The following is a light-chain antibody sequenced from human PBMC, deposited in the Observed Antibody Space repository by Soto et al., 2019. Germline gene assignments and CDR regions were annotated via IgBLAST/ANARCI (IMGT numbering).Light chain of an antibody. J-gene: IGKJ5*01. V-gene: IGKV3-11*01. Sequence: EIVLTQSPATLSLAPGERATLSCRASQTVNNYIAWYQQKPGQAPRLLIYDASNRATGIPARFSGSGSGTDFTLTTSSLEPKDFAVYYCQQRSNWPSITFGQGTRLEIK. CDR3: QQRSNWPSIT. CDR1: QTVNNY. CDR2: DAS.